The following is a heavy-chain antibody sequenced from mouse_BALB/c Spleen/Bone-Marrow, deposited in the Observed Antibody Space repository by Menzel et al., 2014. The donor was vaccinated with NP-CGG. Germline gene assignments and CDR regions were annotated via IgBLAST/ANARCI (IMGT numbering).Heavy chain of an antibody. V-gene: IGHV4-1*02. CDR2: INPDSSTI. D-gene: IGHD2-3*01. J-gene: IGHJ2*02. CDR3: ARLGYYGYFDY. CDR1: GFDFSRYW. Sequence: DVKLQESGGGLVQPGGSLKLSYAASGFDFSRYWMSWVRQAPGKGLEWIGEINPDSSTINYTPSLKDKFIISRDNAKNTLYLQMSKVRSEDTALYYCARLGYYGYFDYWGQGTSLTVSS.